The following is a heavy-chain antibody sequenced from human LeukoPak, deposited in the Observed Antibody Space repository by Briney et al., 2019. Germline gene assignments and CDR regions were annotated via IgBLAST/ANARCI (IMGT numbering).Heavy chain of an antibody. CDR1: GGSFSGYY. V-gene: IGHV4-59*01. D-gene: IGHD4-11*01. CDR2: IYYSGST. J-gene: IGHJ4*02. CDR3: ASFDYSNPGDY. Sequence: PPETLSLTCAVYGGSFSGYYWSWIRQPPGKGLEWIGYIYYSGSTNYNPSLKSRVTISVDTSKNQFSLKLSSVTAADTAVYYCASFDYSNPGDYWGQGTLVTVSS.